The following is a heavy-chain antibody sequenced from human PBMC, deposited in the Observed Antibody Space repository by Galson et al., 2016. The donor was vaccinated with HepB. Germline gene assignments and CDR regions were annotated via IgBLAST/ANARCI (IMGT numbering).Heavy chain of an antibody. V-gene: IGHV3-9*01. CDR1: GFTFDDYP. J-gene: IGHJ4*02. CDR2: ISWDSGSI. CDR3: AKLGTQYSYGHYTFDY. Sequence: SLRLSCAASGFTFDDYPMHWVRLAPGKGLEWVSTISWDSGSIGYADSVKGRFTISRDNANNSLYLQMHSLRTEDTAFYYCAKLGTQYSYGHYTFDYWGQGTLVTVSS. D-gene: IGHD5-18*01.